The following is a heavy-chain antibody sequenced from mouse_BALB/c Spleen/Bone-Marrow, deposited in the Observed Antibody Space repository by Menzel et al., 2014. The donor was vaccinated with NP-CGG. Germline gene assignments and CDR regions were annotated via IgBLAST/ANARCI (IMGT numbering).Heavy chain of an antibody. J-gene: IGHJ4*01. Sequence: EVQLVESGGGLVRPGGSRKLSCAASGFTFSSFGMHWVRQAPEKGLEWVAYISSGSSTIYYADTLKGRFTISRDNPKNTLFLQMTSLRSEDTAMYYCARGGSYRYDVDAMDYWGQGTSVTVSS. V-gene: IGHV5-17*02. D-gene: IGHD2-14*01. CDR1: GFTFSSFG. CDR3: ARGGSYRYDVDAMDY. CDR2: ISSGSSTI.